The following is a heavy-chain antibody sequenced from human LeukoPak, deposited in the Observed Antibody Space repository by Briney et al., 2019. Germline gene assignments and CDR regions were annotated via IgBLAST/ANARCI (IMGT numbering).Heavy chain of an antibody. CDR3: VTVGAKYNDFWTGYANWFDP. CDR2: IGGSGAFK. V-gene: IGHV3-23*01. Sequence: GGSLRLSCAASGFTFSSYSMNWVRQAPGKGPEWVSGIGGSGAFKAYAESVEGRFTISRDNSKNTLDLQMDSLRVEDTAIYYCVTVGAKYNDFWTGYANWFDPWGQGTLVSVSS. CDR1: GFTFSSYS. D-gene: IGHD3-3*01. J-gene: IGHJ5*02.